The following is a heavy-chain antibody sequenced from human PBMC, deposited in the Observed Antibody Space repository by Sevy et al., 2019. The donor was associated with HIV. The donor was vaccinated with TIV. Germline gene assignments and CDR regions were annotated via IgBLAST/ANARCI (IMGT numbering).Heavy chain of an antibody. V-gene: IGHV4-59*01. CDR1: GGSISVYH. CDR2: IYYTGLT. D-gene: IGHD5-12*01. CDR3: ARGPAVRSGDDSLNWFDP. J-gene: IGHJ5*02. Sequence: SETLSLTCTVSGGSISVYHWAWIRQPPGKGLEYIGYIYYTGLTNYNPSLKSRVTISVDTSKNQFSLKLTSVTAADTGVYYCARGPAVRSGDDSLNWFDPWGQGTLVTVSS.